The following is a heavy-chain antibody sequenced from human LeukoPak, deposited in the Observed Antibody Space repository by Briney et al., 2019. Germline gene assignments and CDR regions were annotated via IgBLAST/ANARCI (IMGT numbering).Heavy chain of an antibody. J-gene: IGHJ4*02. CDR3: ARAGVSTVKAGDFDY. D-gene: IGHD3-3*01. Sequence: SETLSLTCAVYGGSFSGYYWSWIRQPPGKGLEWIGEINHSGSTNYSPSLKSRVTISVDTSKNQFSLKLSSVTAADTAVYYCARAGVSTVKAGDFDYWGQGTLVTVSS. V-gene: IGHV4-34*01. CDR1: GGSFSGYY. CDR2: INHSGST.